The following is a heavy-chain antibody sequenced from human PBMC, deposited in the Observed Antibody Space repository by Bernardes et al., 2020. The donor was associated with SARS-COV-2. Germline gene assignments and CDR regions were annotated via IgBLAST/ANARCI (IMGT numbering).Heavy chain of an antibody. J-gene: IGHJ4*02. CDR3: AKGLGVAGAIDF. Sequence: GGSLRLSCAASGFTFNTYAMYWVRQAPGKGLKWVSAISATGGNTYYADSVKGRFTTSRDNSRNTLYLQMSGLRVEDTATYFCAKGLGVAGAIDFWGQGALVTVSS. D-gene: IGHD6-19*01. V-gene: IGHV3-23*01. CDR1: GFTFNTYA. CDR2: ISATGGNT.